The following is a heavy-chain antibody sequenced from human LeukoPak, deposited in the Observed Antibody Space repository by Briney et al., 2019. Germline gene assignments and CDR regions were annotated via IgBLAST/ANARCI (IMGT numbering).Heavy chain of an antibody. CDR3: ARSGSGFLRYSSDY. CDR2: LFSCGST. Sequence: PSETLSLTCTVSGGSISSSTYYWGWIRQPPGKGLEWIGSLFSCGSTYYNPSLKSRVTISVDTSKNQFSLKLSSVTAADTAVYYCARSGSGFLRYSSDYWGQRTLVTVSS. CDR1: GGSISSSTYY. J-gene: IGHJ4*02. D-gene: IGHD3-3*01. V-gene: IGHV4-39*07.